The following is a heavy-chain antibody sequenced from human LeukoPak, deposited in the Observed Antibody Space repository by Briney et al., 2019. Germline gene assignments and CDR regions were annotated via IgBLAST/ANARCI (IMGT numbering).Heavy chain of an antibody. D-gene: IGHD6-6*01. CDR1: GGSISSYY. V-gene: IGHV4-59*01. J-gene: IGHJ4*02. Sequence: SSETLSLTCTVSGGSISSYYWSWIRQPPGKALEWIGYIYYSGSTNYNPSLKSRVTISVDTSKNQFSLKLSSVAAADTAVYYCARVMDSSSSSGDYWGQGTLVTVSS. CDR3: ARVMDSSSSSGDY. CDR2: IYYSGST.